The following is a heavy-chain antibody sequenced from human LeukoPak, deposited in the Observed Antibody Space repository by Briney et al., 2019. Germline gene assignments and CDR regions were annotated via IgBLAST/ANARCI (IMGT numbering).Heavy chain of an antibody. CDR1: GYSISSGYY. CDR3: ARSYPRIAARCYFDY. J-gene: IGHJ4*02. D-gene: IGHD6-6*01. CDR2: IYHSGST. V-gene: IGHV4-38-2*01. Sequence: SETLSLTCAVSGYSISSGYYWGWIRQPPGKGLEWIGSIYHSGSTYYNPSLKSRVTISVDTSKNQFSLKLSSVTAADTAVYYCARSYPRIAARCYFDYWGQGTLVIVSS.